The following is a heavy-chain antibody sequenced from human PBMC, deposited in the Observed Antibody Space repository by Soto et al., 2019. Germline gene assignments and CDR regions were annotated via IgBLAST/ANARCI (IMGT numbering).Heavy chain of an antibody. J-gene: IGHJ4*02. V-gene: IGHV3-74*01. CDR2: INSDGSST. CDR1: GFTFSSYW. CDR3: ARDPMITFGGGLYFHY. D-gene: IGHD3-16*01. Sequence: GGSLRLSCAASGFTFSSYWMHWVRQAPGKGLVWVSRINSDGSSTSYADSVKGRFTISRDNAKNTLYLQMNSLRAEDTAVYYCARDPMITFGGGLYFHYWGQGTLVTVSS.